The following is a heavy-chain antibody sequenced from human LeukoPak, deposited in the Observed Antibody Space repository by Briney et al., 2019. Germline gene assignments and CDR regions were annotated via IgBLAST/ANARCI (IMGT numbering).Heavy chain of an antibody. V-gene: IGHV1-46*01. Sequence: ASVKVSCKASGYSFTSHYMHWVRQAPGQGLEWLGLINPSGGSTLYAQKFQGRVTMTRDMSTTTDYMELSSLRSEDTAVYYCARDNSVGDVAWWFDPWGQGTLVTVSS. J-gene: IGHJ5*02. CDR3: ARDNSVGDVAWWFDP. CDR1: GYSFTSHY. D-gene: IGHD1-26*01. CDR2: INPSGGST.